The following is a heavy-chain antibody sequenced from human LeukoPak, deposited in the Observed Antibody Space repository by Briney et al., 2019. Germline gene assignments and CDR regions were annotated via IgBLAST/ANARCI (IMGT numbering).Heavy chain of an antibody. CDR2: IKMDERSA. Sequence: GGSLRLSCAASGFTFSSYSMNWVRQAPGRGLVWVSRIKMDERSAVYADSVKGRFIISRDNAKNTVYLQMNSLRADDTAVYYCATVFKGSSLQDYWGQGTLVTVSS. CDR1: GFTFSSYS. J-gene: IGHJ4*02. V-gene: IGHV3-74*03. D-gene: IGHD3-10*01. CDR3: ATVFKGSSLQDY.